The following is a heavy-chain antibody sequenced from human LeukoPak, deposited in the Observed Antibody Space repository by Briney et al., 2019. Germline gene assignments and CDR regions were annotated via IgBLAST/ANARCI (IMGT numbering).Heavy chain of an antibody. Sequence: GGSLRLSCGASGFTFSSSGMDWVRQAPGKGLEWVSVISYDGSNKYYADSVKGRFTISRDNSKNTLYLQMNSLRAEDTAVYYCARELVVAGTDYWGQGTLVTVSS. V-gene: IGHV3-30*03. CDR2: ISYDGSNK. CDR1: GFTFSSSG. D-gene: IGHD6-19*01. J-gene: IGHJ4*02. CDR3: ARELVVAGTDY.